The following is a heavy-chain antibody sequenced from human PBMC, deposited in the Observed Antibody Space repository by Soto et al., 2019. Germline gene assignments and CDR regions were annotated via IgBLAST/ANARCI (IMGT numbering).Heavy chain of an antibody. J-gene: IGHJ4*02. V-gene: IGHV4-39*01. Sequence: SETLSLTCTVSGGSISSSSYYWGWIRQPPGKGLEWIGSIYYSGSTYYKPSLKSRVTISVDTSKNQFSLKLSSVTAADTAVYYCARPKSPYSSGWYYFDYWGQGTLVTVSS. D-gene: IGHD6-19*01. CDR1: GGSISSSSYY. CDR2: IYYSGST. CDR3: ARPKSPYSSGWYYFDY.